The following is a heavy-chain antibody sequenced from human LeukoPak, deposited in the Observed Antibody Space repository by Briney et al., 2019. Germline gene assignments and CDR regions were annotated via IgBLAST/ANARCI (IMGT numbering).Heavy chain of an antibody. D-gene: IGHD6-13*01. J-gene: IGHJ3*02. CDR2: IYPGDSDT. V-gene: IGHV5-51*01. CDR3: ARSWYSSSPDDAFDI. Sequence: KRGESLKISCKGSGYSFTSSWIGWVRPLPGKGLEWMGIIYPGDSDTRYSPSFQGQVTISADKSISTAYLQWSSLKASDTAMYYCARSWYSSSPDDAFDIWGQGTMVTVSS. CDR1: GYSFTSSW.